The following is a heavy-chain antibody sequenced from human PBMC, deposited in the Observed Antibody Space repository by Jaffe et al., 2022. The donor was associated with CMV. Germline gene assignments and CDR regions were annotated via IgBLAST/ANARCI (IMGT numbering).Heavy chain of an antibody. V-gene: IGHV4-39*01. Sequence: QLQLHQSGPGLVKPSETLSLTCNVSGGSISSYSYYWGWIRQPPGKGLEYIGSLYYSGTTYYNPSLKSRVTISVDTSKKQFSLTLTSLTAADTAVYYCARSLVGHSSGFDAFDIWGQGTMVTVSS. CDR2: LYYSGTT. J-gene: IGHJ3*02. CDR3: ARSLVGHSSGFDAFDI. D-gene: IGHD6-19*01. CDR1: GGSISSYSYY.